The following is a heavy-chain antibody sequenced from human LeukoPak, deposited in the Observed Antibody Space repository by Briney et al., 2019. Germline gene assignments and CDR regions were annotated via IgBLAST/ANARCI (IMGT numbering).Heavy chain of an antibody. D-gene: IGHD6-19*01. CDR3: ARRGRIAVAGTVIMLFDY. CDR1: GYTLTELS. V-gene: IGHV1-24*01. J-gene: IGHJ4*02. Sequence: ASVKVSCKVSGYTLTELSMHWVRQAPGKGLEWMGGFDPEDGETIYAQKFQGRVTMTTDTSTSTAYMELRSLRSGDTAVYYCARRGRIAVAGTVIMLFDYWGQGTLVTVSS. CDR2: FDPEDGET.